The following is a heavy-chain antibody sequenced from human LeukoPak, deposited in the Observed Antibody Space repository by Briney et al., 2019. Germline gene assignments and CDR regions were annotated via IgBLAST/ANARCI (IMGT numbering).Heavy chain of an antibody. CDR3: AREYSSSSGRRAFDI. Sequence: PSDTQSLTCTLPVGPIRVYHWSCIPHPPEGALVCIGYIYYGGSTNYTPSLKGRLTIAIDTSENQFSLKLSCVTAADTAVYYCAREYSSSSGRRAFDIWGQGTMVTVSS. J-gene: IGHJ3*02. CDR2: IYYGGST. D-gene: IGHD6-6*01. CDR1: VGPIRVYH. V-gene: IGHV4-59*08.